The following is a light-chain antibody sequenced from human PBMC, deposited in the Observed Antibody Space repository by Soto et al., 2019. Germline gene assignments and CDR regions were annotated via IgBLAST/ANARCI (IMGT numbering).Light chain of an antibody. CDR1: SSNIGRDT. CDR3: AAWDGSLKGWM. CDR2: SNN. J-gene: IGLJ3*02. V-gene: IGLV1-44*01. Sequence: QSVLTQPPSASGTPGQRVTISCSGSSSNIGRDTVNWYQLLPGTAPKLLIYSNNQRPSGVPDRFSGSKSGTSASLAISGLQSEDEADYYCAAWDGSLKGWMFGGGTKVTVL.